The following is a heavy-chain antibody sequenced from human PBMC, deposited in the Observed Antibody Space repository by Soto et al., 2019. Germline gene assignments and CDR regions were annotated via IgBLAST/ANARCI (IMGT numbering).Heavy chain of an antibody. V-gene: IGHV1-18*01. D-gene: IGHD3-3*01. J-gene: IGHJ4*02. Sequence: ALVKVSCKASGYTFTSYGISWVQQAPGQGLEWMGWISAYNGNTNYAQKLQGRVTMTTDTSTSTAYMELRSLRSDDTAVYYCARALGKYYDFWSGYSTQFDYWGQGTLVTVSS. CDR2: ISAYNGNT. CDR3: ARALGKYYDFWSGYSTQFDY. CDR1: GYTFTSYG.